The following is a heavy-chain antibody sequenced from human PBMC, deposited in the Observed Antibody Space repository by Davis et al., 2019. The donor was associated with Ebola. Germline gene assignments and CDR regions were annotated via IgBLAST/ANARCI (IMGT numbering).Heavy chain of an antibody. D-gene: IGHD1-26*01. J-gene: IGHJ4*02. Sequence: GESLKISCAASGFTFSSYSMNWVRQAPGKGLEWVSSISSSSSYIYYADSVKGRFTISRDNAKNSLYLQMNGLRAEDTAVYYCARASGSYYFDYWGQGTLVTVSS. CDR2: ISSSSSYI. CDR1: GFTFSSYS. CDR3: ARASGSYYFDY. V-gene: IGHV3-21*01.